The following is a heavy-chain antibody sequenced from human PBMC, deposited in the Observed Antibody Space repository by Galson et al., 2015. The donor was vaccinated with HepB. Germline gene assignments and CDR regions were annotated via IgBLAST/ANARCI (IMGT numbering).Heavy chain of an antibody. CDR1: GFIFNTYG. CDR3: ARGARVPGGTGDVFGV. CDR2: IWYDGSNK. J-gene: IGHJ3*01. V-gene: IGHV3-33*01. D-gene: IGHD3-10*01. Sequence: SLRLSCAASGFIFNTYGIHWVRQAPGKGLEWVAVIWYDGSNKDYADSVKGRFSISRDNSKNTVDLQMNSLTAEDTAVYYCARGARVPGGTGDVFGVWGQGTMVTVSS.